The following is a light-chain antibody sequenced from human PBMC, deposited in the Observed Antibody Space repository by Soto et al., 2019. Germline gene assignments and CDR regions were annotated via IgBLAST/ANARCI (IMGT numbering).Light chain of an antibody. V-gene: IGKV3-15*01. CDR2: GAS. CDR1: QSISNN. CDR3: QQYNNWPT. J-gene: IGKJ3*01. Sequence: EIVMTQSPATLSVSPGERATLSCRDSQSISNNLAWYQQKPGQAPRLLIYGASTRATGIPARFSGSGSGTEFTLTISSLQSEDFAVYYSQQYNNWPTFGPGTKVDIK.